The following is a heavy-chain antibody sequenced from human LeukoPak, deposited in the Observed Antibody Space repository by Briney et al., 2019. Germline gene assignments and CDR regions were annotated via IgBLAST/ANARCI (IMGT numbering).Heavy chain of an antibody. Sequence: PGGSLRLSCAASGFTFSSYGMHWVRQAPGKGLEWVAVISSDGSSKNYADSMKGQFTISRGNSKNTLYLQMNSLRAEDTAVYYCAREPLYWGQGTLVTVSS. CDR3: AREPLY. CDR2: ISSDGSSK. J-gene: IGHJ4*02. CDR1: GFTFSSYG. V-gene: IGHV3-30*03.